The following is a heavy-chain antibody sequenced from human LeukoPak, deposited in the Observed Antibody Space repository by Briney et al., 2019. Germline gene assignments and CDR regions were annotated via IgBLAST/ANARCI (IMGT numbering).Heavy chain of an antibody. CDR2: ISGSGGST. D-gene: IGHD6-19*01. CDR3: AKSARVIAVEIDY. CDR1: GFTFSNAW. V-gene: IGHV3-23*01. Sequence: GGSLRLSCAASGFTFSNAWMSWVRQAPGKGLEWVSTISGSGGSTNYADSVKGRFTISRDNSKNTLYLQMNSLRAEDTAVYYCAKSARVIAVEIDYWGQGTLVTVSS. J-gene: IGHJ4*02.